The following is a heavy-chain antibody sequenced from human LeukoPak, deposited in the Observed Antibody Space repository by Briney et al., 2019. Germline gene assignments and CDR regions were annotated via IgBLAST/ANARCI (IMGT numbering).Heavy chain of an antibody. D-gene: IGHD3-3*01. V-gene: IGHV3-11*01. J-gene: IGHJ6*03. Sequence: PGGSLRLSCAASGFTFSDYYMSWIRQAPGKGLEWVSYISSSGSTIYYADSVKGRFTISRDNAKNSLYLQMNSLRAEDTAVYYCARVTSTIHLYMDVWGKGTTVTVSS. CDR1: GFTFSDYY. CDR2: ISSSGSTI. CDR3: ARVTSTIHLYMDV.